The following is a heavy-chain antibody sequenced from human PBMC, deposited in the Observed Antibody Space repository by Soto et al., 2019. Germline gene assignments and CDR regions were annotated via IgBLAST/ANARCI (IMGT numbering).Heavy chain of an antibody. J-gene: IGHJ6*03. Sequence: ASVKVSCKASGYTFTNYGISWVRQAPGQGLEWMGWISAYNGNTNYAQKLQGRVTMTTDTSTSTAYMELRSLRSDDTAVYYCARVSAGSYYYYYYMDVWGKGTTVTVSS. CDR1: GYTFTNYG. D-gene: IGHD1-26*01. CDR3: ARVSAGSYYYYYYMDV. V-gene: IGHV1-18*01. CDR2: ISAYNGNT.